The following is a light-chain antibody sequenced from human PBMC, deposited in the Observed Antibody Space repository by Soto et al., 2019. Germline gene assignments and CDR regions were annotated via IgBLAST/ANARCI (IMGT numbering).Light chain of an antibody. CDR2: GAS. Sequence: EIVLTQSPGTLSLSPGERATLSCRASQSVSSSYLAWYQQKPGQAPRLLIYGASSRATGIPDRFSGSGSGTDFTLTISRLEPEVFAVYYCQQYGSSPFTFGPWTKVDIK. CDR1: QSVSSSY. V-gene: IGKV3-20*01. CDR3: QQYGSSPFT. J-gene: IGKJ3*01.